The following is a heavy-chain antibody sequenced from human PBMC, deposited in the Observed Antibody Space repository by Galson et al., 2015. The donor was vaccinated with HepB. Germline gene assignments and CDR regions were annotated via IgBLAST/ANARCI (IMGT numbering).Heavy chain of an antibody. CDR1: GFTFTNAW. J-gene: IGHJ4*02. Sequence: SLRLSCAASGFTFTNAWMTWVRQAPGKGLEWVGRIKSKTHGGTTDYAAPVKGTFTISRDDSNNTLYLQMNSLKTEDTAVYYLTTWNWNYEDYWGQGTLVTVSS. CDR3: TTWNWNYEDY. V-gene: IGHV3-15*01. CDR2: IKSKTHGGTT. D-gene: IGHD1-7*01.